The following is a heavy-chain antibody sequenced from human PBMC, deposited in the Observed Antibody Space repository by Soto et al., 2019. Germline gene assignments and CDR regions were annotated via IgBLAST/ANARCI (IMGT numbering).Heavy chain of an antibody. CDR3: ARDEGGLDCSSTSCYDWFDP. J-gene: IGHJ5*02. D-gene: IGHD2-2*01. V-gene: IGHV4-30-4*01. CDR2: IYYSGST. Sequence: SETLSLTCTVSGGSISSGDYYWSWIRQPPGKGLEWIGYIYYSGSTYYNPSLKSRVTISVDTSKNQFSLKLSSVTAADTAVYYCARDEGGLDCSSTSCYDWFDPWGQGTLVTVSS. CDR1: GGSISSGDYY.